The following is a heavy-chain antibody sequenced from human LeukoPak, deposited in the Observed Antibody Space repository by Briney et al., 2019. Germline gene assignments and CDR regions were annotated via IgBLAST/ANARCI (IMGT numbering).Heavy chain of an antibody. CDR1: GFTFSSYW. Sequence: GGSLRLSCAASGFTFSSYWMSWVRQAPGKGLEWVANIKQDGSEKYYVDSVKGRFTISRDNAKNSLYLQMNSLRAEDTAVYYCARDRAVVPSLYFDWLLPFDYWGQGTLVTVSS. J-gene: IGHJ4*02. CDR2: IKQDGSEK. V-gene: IGHV3-7*01. D-gene: IGHD3-9*01. CDR3: ARDRAVVPSLYFDWLLPFDY.